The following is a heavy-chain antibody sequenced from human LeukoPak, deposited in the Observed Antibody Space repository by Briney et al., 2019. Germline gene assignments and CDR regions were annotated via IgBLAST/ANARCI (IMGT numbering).Heavy chain of an antibody. CDR3: ARAGSDEYYFDY. CDR2: IGTAGDT. D-gene: IGHD1-26*01. CDR1: GFTFSSYD. Sequence: GGSLRLSCAASGFTFSSYDMHWVRQATGKGLEWVSAIGTAGDTYYPGSVKGRFTISRENAKNSLYLQMNSLRAGDTAVYYCARAGSDEYYFDYWGQGTLVTVSS. J-gene: IGHJ4*02. V-gene: IGHV3-13*01.